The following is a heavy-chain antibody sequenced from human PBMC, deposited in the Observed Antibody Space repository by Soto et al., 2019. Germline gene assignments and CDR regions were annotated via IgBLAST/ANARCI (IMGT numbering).Heavy chain of an antibody. J-gene: IGHJ6*03. CDR1: GFTFSSYG. D-gene: IGHD6-6*01. CDR3: ARDGHHSSSSRVVIHYYHYMDV. Sequence: GESLKISCAASGFTFSSYGMHWVRQAPGKGLEWVAVIWYDGSNKYYADSVKGRFTISRDNSKNTLYLQMNSLRAEDTAVYYCARDGHHSSSSRVVIHYYHYMDVWGKGTTVTVSS. CDR2: IWYDGSNK. V-gene: IGHV3-33*01.